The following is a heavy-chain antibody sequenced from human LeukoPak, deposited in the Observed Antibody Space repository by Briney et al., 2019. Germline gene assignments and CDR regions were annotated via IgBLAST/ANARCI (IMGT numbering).Heavy chain of an antibody. CDR3: AKKSGSYYGSGSPFDY. CDR2: IRYDGSNK. D-gene: IGHD3-10*01. V-gene: IGHV3-30*02. CDR1: GFTFSSYG. Sequence: PGGSLRLSCAASGFTFSSYGMHWVRQAPGKGLEWVAFIRYDGSNKYYADSVKGRFTMSRDNSKNTMYLQMNSLRAEDTAVYYCAKKSGSYYGSGSPFDYWGQGTLVTVSS. J-gene: IGHJ4*02.